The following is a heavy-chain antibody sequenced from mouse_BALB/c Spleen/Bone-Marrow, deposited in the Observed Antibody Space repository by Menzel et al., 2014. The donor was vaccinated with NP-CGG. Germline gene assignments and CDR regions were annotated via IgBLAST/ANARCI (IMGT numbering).Heavy chain of an antibody. CDR3: AKGEYAKRYYAMDY. J-gene: IGHJ4*01. V-gene: IGHV2-3*01. D-gene: IGHD2-10*02. Sequence: VQVVESGPGLVAPSQSLSITCTVSGFSLTSYGVSWVRQSPGKGLEWLGVIWGDGSTNYHSALISRLSISKDNPKSQLFLKLNSLQTDDTATYYCAKGEYAKRYYAMDYWGQGTSVTVSS. CDR1: GFSLTSYG. CDR2: IWGDGST.